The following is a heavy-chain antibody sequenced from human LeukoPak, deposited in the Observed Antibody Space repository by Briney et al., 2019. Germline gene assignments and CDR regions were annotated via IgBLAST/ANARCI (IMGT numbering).Heavy chain of an antibody. CDR1: GFTFSNHG. CDR2: IWYDGSNK. V-gene: IGHV3-33*01. CDR3: ARDQGTSTTAPKRKGRFDP. J-gene: IGHJ5*02. Sequence: PGGSLRLSCAASGFTFSNHGMHWVRQAPGKGLEWVAHIWYDGSNKECAESVKGRFTISRDNSKNTLYLQMNSLRDEDRAVYYCARDQGTSTTAPKRKGRFDPWGQGTLVTVSS. D-gene: IGHD1-14*01.